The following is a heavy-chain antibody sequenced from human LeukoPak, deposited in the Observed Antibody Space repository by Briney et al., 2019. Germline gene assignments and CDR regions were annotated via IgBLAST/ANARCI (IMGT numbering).Heavy chain of an antibody. CDR3: ARVIGSYGDSAY. V-gene: IGHV3-48*02. Sequence: GGSLRLSCAASGFTFRSFSMNWVRQAPGKGLEWISYITSTSGSTYYADSVKGRFTISRDNAKNSLYLQMDSLRDEDTAVYYCARVIGSYGDSAYWGQGTPVTVSS. CDR2: ITSTSGST. CDR1: GFTFRSFS. D-gene: IGHD4-17*01. J-gene: IGHJ4*02.